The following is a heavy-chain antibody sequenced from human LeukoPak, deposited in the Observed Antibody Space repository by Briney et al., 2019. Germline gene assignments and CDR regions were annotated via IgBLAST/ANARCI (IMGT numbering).Heavy chain of an antibody. Sequence: GGSLRLSCAASGFTFSSYWMHWVRQAPGKGLVWVSRIKGDGSSTTYADSVKGRFTISRDSSKNTLYLQMNSLRAEDTAIYYCAKGALPLGYCSGGTCYSSDSWGQGTLVTVSS. D-gene: IGHD2-15*01. J-gene: IGHJ4*02. CDR1: GFTFSSYW. CDR2: IKGDGSST. V-gene: IGHV3-74*01. CDR3: AKGALPLGYCSGGTCYSSDS.